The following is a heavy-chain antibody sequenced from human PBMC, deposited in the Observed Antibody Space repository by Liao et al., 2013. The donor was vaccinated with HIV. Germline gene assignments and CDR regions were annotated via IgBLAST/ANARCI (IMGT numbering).Heavy chain of an antibody. Sequence: QVQLHESGPGLVKPSQTLSLTCTVFGGSIISDDHYWSWIRQTPGKGLEWLGYIYYSGSTHYNPSLNSRLSISIDTSKKQFSLRLSSVTAADTAMYYCARDLIVATVRYYFDYWGHGTLVTVSS. J-gene: IGHJ4*01. CDR3: ARDLIVATVRYYFDY. D-gene: IGHD5-12*01. CDR1: GGSIISDDHY. V-gene: IGHV4-30-4*08. CDR2: IYYSGST.